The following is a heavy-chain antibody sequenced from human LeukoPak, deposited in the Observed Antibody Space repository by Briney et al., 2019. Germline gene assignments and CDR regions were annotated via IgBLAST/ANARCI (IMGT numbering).Heavy chain of an antibody. D-gene: IGHD2-15*01. CDR3: ARPQGYCSGSSCYFIFDY. J-gene: IGHJ4*02. Sequence: GASLQISCKGSGSIFTSYWIGWGRQLPGKGLEWMGIIYPGDSDTRYSPSFQGQVTISADKSISTAYLQWSSLKASDTAMYYCARPQGYCSGSSCYFIFDYWGQGTLVTVCS. CDR1: GSIFTSYW. V-gene: IGHV5-51*01. CDR2: IYPGDSDT.